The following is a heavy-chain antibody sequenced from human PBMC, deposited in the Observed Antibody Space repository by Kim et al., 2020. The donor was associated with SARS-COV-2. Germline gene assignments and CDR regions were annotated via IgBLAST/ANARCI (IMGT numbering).Heavy chain of an antibody. D-gene: IGHD6-13*01. J-gene: IGHJ1*01. CDR2: ISYDGSNK. CDR3: ARDNGSSWYRTAFQH. V-gene: IGHV3-30*04. CDR1: GFTFSSYA. Sequence: GGSLRLSCAASGFTFSSYAMHWVRQAPGKGLEWVAVISYDGSNKYYADSVKGRFTISRDNSKNTLYLQMNSLRAEDTAVYYCARDNGSSWYRTAFQHWG.